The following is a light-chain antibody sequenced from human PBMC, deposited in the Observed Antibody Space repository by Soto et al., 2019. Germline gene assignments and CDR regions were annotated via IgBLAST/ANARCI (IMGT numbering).Light chain of an antibody. J-gene: IGLJ2*01. CDR3: SSFAGSPVV. CDR1: SSDIGSYDL. V-gene: IGLV2-14*02. CDR2: EVS. Sequence: QSALTQPASVSGSPGQSITISCTGTSSDIGSYDLVSWYQQHPGTAPKLILYEVSKRPSGVPDRFSGSRSGNTASLTVSGLQAEDEADYYCSSFAGSPVVFGGGTKLTVL.